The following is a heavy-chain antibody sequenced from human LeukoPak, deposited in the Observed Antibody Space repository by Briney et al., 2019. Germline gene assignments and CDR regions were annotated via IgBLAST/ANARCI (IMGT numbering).Heavy chain of an antibody. CDR3: ARARITIFGVWFDP. CDR1: GGPISSGSYY. V-gene: IGHV4-61*02. J-gene: IGHJ5*02. D-gene: IGHD3-3*01. CDR2: IYTSGST. Sequence: SETLSLTCTVSGGPISSGSYYWSWIRQPAGKGLEWIGRIYTSGSTNYNPSLKSRVTISVDTSKNQFSLKLSSVTAADTAVYYCARARITIFGVWFDPWGQGTLVTVSS.